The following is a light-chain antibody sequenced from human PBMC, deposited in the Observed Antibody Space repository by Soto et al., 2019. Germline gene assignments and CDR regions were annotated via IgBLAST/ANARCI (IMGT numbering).Light chain of an antibody. V-gene: IGLV2-14*01. CDR3: SSYSDTTTQVL. J-gene: IGLJ2*01. Sequence: QSALTQPASVSGSPGQSITISCTGTSSDVGGYKYVSWYQQHPGKAPKLMIYEVSDRPSGVSNRFSGSKSGNTASLTISGLQAEDEADYYCSSYSDTTTQVLFGGGTKVTVL. CDR2: EVS. CDR1: SSDVGGYKY.